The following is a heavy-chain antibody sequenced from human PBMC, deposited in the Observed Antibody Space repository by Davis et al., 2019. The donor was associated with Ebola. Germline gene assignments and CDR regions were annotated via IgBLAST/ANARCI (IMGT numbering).Heavy chain of an antibody. CDR3: ARVKVPAGRGIWFYYYYGMDV. Sequence: ESLKISCAVYGGSFSGYYWSWIRQPPGKGLEWIGEINHSGSTNYNPSLKSRVTIPVDTSKNQFSLKLSSVTAADTGVYYRARVKVPAGRGIWFYYYYGMDVWGQGTTVTVSS. CDR2: INHSGST. CDR1: GGSFSGYY. D-gene: IGHD3-10*01. V-gene: IGHV4-34*01. J-gene: IGHJ6*02.